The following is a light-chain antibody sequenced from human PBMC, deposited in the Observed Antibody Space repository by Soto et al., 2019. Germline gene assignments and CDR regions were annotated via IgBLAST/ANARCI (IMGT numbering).Light chain of an antibody. Sequence: EIVMTQSPATLSVSPGERATLSCRASQTVNSNLAWYQQKPGQAPRLLIYGASTRATGIPARFSGSGSGTDFTLTITSLQSEDVAVYYCQQYNNWPLTFGQGTRLEIK. CDR1: QTVNSN. CDR2: GAS. J-gene: IGKJ5*01. V-gene: IGKV3-15*01. CDR3: QQYNNWPLT.